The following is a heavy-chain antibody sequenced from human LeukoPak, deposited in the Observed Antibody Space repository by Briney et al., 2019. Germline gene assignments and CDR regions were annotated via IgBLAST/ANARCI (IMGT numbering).Heavy chain of an antibody. CDR3: ARGGGDSSGYYPRYFDY. CDR2: ISADKANT. D-gene: IGHD3-22*01. CDR1: GQTFTTHG. V-gene: IGHV1-18*01. Sequence: ASVKVSCKASGQTFTTHGVGWVRQAPGQGLEWMGWISADKANTKYAQNVQGRLTMTTDTSTSTAYMELRSLRSDDTAVYYCARGGGDSSGYYPRYFDYWGQGTRVTVSS. J-gene: IGHJ4*02.